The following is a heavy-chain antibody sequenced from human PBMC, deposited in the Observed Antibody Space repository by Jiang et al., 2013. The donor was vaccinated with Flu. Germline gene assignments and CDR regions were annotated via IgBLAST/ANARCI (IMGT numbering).Heavy chain of an antibody. V-gene: IGHV3-23*01. D-gene: IGHD4-17*01. CDR2: ISGSGGST. CDR3: AKYGDYGAFDY. J-gene: IGHJ4*02. Sequence: VQLLESGGGLAQPGGSLRLSCAASGFTFSSYAMSWVRQAPGKGLEWVSAISGSGGSTFYADSVNGRFTISRDDSKITLYLQMNSLRAEDTAIYYCAKYGDYGAFDYWGQGTLVTVSS. CDR1: GFTFSSYA.